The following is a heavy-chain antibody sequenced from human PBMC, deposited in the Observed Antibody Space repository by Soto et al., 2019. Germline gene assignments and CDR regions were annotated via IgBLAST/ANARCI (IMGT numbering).Heavy chain of an antibody. D-gene: IGHD3-16*01. CDR1: GFAFSDYA. J-gene: IGHJ4*02. Sequence: EVHLLESGGGLVQPGGSLRLSCAASGFAFSDYAMTWVRQAPGKGLEWVSDISDGDGATHYADSVKGRFTISRDDSKNTLYLHMDSLRAEDAAVYYCAKGRTFFDFWGQGTLGTVSS. V-gene: IGHV3-23*01. CDR3: AKGRTFFDF. CDR2: ISDGDGAT.